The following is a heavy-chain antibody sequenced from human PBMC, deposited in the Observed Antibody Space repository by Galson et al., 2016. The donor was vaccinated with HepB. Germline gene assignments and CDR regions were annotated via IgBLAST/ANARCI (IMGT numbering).Heavy chain of an antibody. CDR1: GFTFTFYN. V-gene: IGHV3-21*01. D-gene: IGHD3-10*01. CDR3: VRDSRVGQLLFPGY. J-gene: IGHJ4*02. CDR2: ITRNRDNM. Sequence: SLRLSCAASGFTFTFYNMNWVRQAPGKGLEWVSSITRNRDNMYYTASVKGRFTISRDNADNSLYLQMNSLRVEDTAVYYCVRDSRVGQLLFPGYWGQGALVVVSS.